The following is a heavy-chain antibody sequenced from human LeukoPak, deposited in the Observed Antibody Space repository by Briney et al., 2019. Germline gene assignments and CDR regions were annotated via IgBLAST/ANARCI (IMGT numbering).Heavy chain of an antibody. CDR2: INPNSGGT. J-gene: IGHJ4*02. D-gene: IGHD6-19*01. V-gene: IGHV1-2*02. CDR3: ATDSSGWLLPHQYFDY. CDR1: GYTFTGYY. Sequence: ASVKVSCKASGYTFTGYYMHWVRQAPGQGLEWMGWINPNSGGTNYAQKFQGRVTMTRDTSISTAYMELSRLRSDDTAVYYCATDSSGWLLPHQYFDYWGQGTLVTVSS.